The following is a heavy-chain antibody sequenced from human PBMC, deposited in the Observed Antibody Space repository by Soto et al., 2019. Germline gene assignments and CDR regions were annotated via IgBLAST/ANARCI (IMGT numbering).Heavy chain of an antibody. CDR2: IYYSGST. D-gene: IGHD5-18*01. Sequence: QVQLQESGPGLVKPSQTLSLTCTVSGGSISSGGYYWSWIRQHPGKGLEWIGYIYYSGSTYYNPSLKSRVTISVDTSKNPYSLKLSSLTAADTAVYYCARDKSGYSYDYFDYWGQGTLVTVSS. V-gene: IGHV4-31*03. CDR3: ARDKSGYSYDYFDY. CDR1: GGSISSGGYY. J-gene: IGHJ4*02.